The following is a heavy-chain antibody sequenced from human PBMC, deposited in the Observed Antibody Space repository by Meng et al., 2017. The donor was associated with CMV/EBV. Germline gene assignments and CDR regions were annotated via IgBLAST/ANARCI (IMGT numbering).Heavy chain of an antibody. CDR3: AKAAGPPNFDC. CDR1: GFTVSSNY. CDR2: IYSGGST. V-gene: IGHV3-53*01. J-gene: IGHJ4*02. D-gene: IGHD2-8*01. Sequence: GESLKISCAASGFTVSSNYMSWVRQAPGKGLEWVSVIYSGGSTYYADSVKGRFTISRDNSKNTLYLQMSSLRAEDTAVYYCAKAAGPPNFDCWGQGTLVTVSS.